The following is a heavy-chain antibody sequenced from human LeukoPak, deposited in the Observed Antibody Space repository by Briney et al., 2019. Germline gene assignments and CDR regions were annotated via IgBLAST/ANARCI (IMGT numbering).Heavy chain of an antibody. CDR1: GYSFTSYW. V-gene: IGHV5-51*01. Sequence: GESLKISCKGSGYSFTSYWIGWVRQMPGKGLEWMGIIYPYDSDTRYSPSFQGQVTISADKSISTAYLQWSSLKASDTAMYYCARLEVAYYYDSSGYSWGQGTLVTVSS. CDR2: IYPYDSDT. D-gene: IGHD3-22*01. J-gene: IGHJ5*02. CDR3: ARLEVAYYYDSSGYS.